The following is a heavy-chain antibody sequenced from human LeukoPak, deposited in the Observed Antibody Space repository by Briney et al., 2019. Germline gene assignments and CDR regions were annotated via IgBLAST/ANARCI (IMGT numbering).Heavy chain of an antibody. CDR3: ARASGGWYLDY. J-gene: IGHJ4*01. D-gene: IGHD2-15*01. CDR2: ITSSGTYI. Sequence: PGGSLRLSCAASGFTFNVFHMNWVRQAPGKGLEWISSITSSGTYITYADSIQGRFTISRDNAKNSLYLQMNSLRVDDTALYYCARASGGWYLDYWGHGTLVTVSS. V-gene: IGHV3-21*01. CDR1: GFTFNVFH.